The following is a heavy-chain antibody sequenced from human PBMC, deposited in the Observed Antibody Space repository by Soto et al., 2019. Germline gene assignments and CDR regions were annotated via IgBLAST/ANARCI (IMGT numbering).Heavy chain of an antibody. D-gene: IGHD2-2*01. J-gene: IGHJ6*02. Sequence: ASVKVSCKASGYTFTSYYMHWVRPAPGQGLEWMGIINTSGGSTSYAQKFQGRLTMTRATSTSTVYMELSSLRSEDTAVYYCARDGSTGYQLLCEHYYYYGMDVWGQGTTVTVSS. V-gene: IGHV1-46*01. CDR3: ARDGSTGYQLLCEHYYYYGMDV. CDR2: INTSGGST. CDR1: GYTFTSYY.